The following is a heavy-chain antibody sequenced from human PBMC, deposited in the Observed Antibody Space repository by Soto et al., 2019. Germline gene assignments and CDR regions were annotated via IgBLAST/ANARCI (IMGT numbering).Heavy chain of an antibody. J-gene: IGHJ4*02. CDR1: GYTFTSYA. V-gene: IGHV1-3*01. Sequence: QVQLAQSGAEVKKPGASVKVSCKASGYTFTSYAMHWVRQAPGQRLEWMGWINAGNGNTKYSQKFQGRVTITRDTSASTAYMELSSLRSEDTAVYYCARAVWFGELLLPFDYWGQGTLVTVSS. CDR3: ARAVWFGELLLPFDY. CDR2: INAGNGNT. D-gene: IGHD3-10*01.